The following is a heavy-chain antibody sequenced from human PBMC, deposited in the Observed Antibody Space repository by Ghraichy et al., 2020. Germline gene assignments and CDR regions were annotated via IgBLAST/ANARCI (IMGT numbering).Heavy chain of an antibody. CDR3: LKWHSTGIV. J-gene: IGHJ4*02. D-gene: IGHD1-26*01. CDR2: ISGNGGGT. V-gene: IGHV3-64D*09. CDR1: GFTFRSYA. Sequence: GGSLRLSCSASGFTFRSYALHWVRQAPGKGLEYISAISGNGGGTYYADSVRGRVTISRDNSENTLYLQMSSLRPEDTAVYNCLKWHSTGIVWGQGTLVTVSS.